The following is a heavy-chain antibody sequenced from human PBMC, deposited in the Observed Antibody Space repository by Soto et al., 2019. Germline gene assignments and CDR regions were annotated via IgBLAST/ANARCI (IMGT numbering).Heavy chain of an antibody. D-gene: IGHD6-13*01. CDR2: IIPIFGTA. CDR3: ARAISNGIAAAHNWFEP. J-gene: IGHJ5*02. CDR1: GCTFSSYA. Sequence: SVKVSCKASGCTFSSYAISWVRQAPGQGLEWMGGIIPIFGTANYAQKFQGRVTITADESTSTAYMELSSLRSEDTAVYYCARAISNGIAAAHNWFEPWGQRTLVIVSS. V-gene: IGHV1-69*13.